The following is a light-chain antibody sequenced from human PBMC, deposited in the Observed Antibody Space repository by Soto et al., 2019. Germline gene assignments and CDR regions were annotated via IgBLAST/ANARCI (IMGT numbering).Light chain of an antibody. V-gene: IGLV2-14*01. Sequence: QSALTQPASVSGSPGQSITISCTGTSSDIGGYKYVSWYQQHPGKAPKLIIFEVSNRPSGVSDRFSGSNSGNTAPLTISGPQAEDEADYYCTSYSRYSVLVFGGGTKVTVL. CDR3: TSYSRYSVLV. CDR2: EVS. J-gene: IGLJ3*02. CDR1: SSDIGGYKY.